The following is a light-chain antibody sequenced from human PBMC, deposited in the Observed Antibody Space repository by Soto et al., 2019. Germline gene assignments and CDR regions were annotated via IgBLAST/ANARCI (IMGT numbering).Light chain of an antibody. CDR2: EVS. J-gene: IGLJ1*01. Sequence: QSVLTQPASVSGSPGQSITISCTGTSSDVGGYNYVSWYRLHPGKAPKLMIYEVSNRPSGVSNRFSGSKSGNTASLTISGLQAEDEADYFCSSYTGDTTPYVFGSGTKVTVL. V-gene: IGLV2-14*01. CDR3: SSYTGDTTPYV. CDR1: SSDVGGYNY.